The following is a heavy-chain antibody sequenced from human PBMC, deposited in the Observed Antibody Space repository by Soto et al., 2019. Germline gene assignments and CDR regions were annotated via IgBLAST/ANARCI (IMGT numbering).Heavy chain of an antibody. D-gene: IGHD6-13*01. V-gene: IGHV1-46*01. J-gene: IGHJ5*02. CDR1: GYTFINYY. CDR2: INPMGGST. Sequence: QEQLVQSGAEVKEPGASVKVSCKASGYTFINYYIHWVRQAPGQGLEWMAIINPMGGSTNYAQEFKGRVTLTSYTSTSTVYMELSSLRFEDTALFYCARDLAAGDLWGQGTLVTVSS. CDR3: ARDLAAGDL.